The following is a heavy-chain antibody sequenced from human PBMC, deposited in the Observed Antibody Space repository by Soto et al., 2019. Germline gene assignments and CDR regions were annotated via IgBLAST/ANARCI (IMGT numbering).Heavy chain of an antibody. J-gene: IGHJ6*02. Sequence: GGSLSLSCAASGFTVSSNYMSWVRQAPGKGLEWFSVIYSGGSTYYADSVKGRFTISRDNSKNTLYLQMNSLRAEDTAVYYCASRFMVRGVIFYYYGMDVWGQGTTVTVSS. CDR1: GFTVSSNY. V-gene: IGHV3-53*01. CDR2: IYSGGST. D-gene: IGHD3-10*01. CDR3: ASRFMVRGVIFYYYGMDV.